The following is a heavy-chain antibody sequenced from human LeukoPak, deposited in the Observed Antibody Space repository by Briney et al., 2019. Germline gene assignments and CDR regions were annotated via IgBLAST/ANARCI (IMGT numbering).Heavy chain of an antibody. V-gene: IGHV3-23*01. CDR3: AKGTKVAGYFDY. CDR1: GFTFSSYA. Sequence: GGSPRLSCAASGFTFSSYAMSWVRQAPGKGLEWISAISGSGGSTYYADSVKGRFTISRDNSKNTLYLQMNSLRAEDTAVYYCAKGTKVAGYFDYWGQGTLVTVSS. J-gene: IGHJ4*02. D-gene: IGHD6-19*01. CDR2: ISGSGGST.